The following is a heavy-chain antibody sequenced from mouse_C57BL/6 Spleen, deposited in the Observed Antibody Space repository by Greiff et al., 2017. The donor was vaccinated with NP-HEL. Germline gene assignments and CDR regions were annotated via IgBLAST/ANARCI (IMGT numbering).Heavy chain of an antibody. CDR1: GYTFTSYW. Sequence: QVQLQQPGAELVKPGASVKLSCKASGYTFTSYWMHWVKQRPGQGLEWIGMIHPNSGSTNYNEKFKSKATLTVDKSSSTAYMQLSSLTSEDSAVYYCARISPYGGSFYWGQGTTLTVSS. CDR3: ARISPYGGSFY. V-gene: IGHV1-64*01. CDR2: IHPNSGST. D-gene: IGHD1-1*01. J-gene: IGHJ2*01.